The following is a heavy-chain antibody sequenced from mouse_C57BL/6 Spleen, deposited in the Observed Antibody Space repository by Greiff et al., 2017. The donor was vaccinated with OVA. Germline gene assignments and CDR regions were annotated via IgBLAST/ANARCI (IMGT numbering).Heavy chain of an antibody. J-gene: IGHJ1*03. D-gene: IGHD2-1*01. CDR3: TRESLYGNYGGYFDV. CDR1: GFTFSSYA. CDR2: ISSGGDYI. Sequence: EVMLVESGEGLVKPGGSLKLSCAASGFTFSSYAMSWVRQTPEKRLEWVAYISSGGDYIYYADTVKGRFTISRDNARNTLYLQMSSLKSEDTAMYYCTRESLYGNYGGYFDVWGTGTTVTVSS. V-gene: IGHV5-9-1*02.